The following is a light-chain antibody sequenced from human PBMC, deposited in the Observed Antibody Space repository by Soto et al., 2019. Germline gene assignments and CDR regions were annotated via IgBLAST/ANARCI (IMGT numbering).Light chain of an antibody. CDR3: QQYGSLIT. J-gene: IGKJ5*01. V-gene: IGKV3-20*01. Sequence: EIVLTQSPGTLSLSPCERATLSFRASQSLSSSYLAWYQQKSGQAPRLLIYGSFSRATGIPDRFSGSGSGTDFTLTISRLEPEDFAVYYCQQYGSLITFGQGTRLEI. CDR2: GSF. CDR1: QSLSSSY.